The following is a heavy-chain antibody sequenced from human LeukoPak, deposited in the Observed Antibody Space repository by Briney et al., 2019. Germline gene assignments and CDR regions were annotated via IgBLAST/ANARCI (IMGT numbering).Heavy chain of an antibody. J-gene: IGHJ3*01. D-gene: IGHD1-26*01. Sequence: GGSLRLSCAGSGTSGTSGFTFNDAWMNWVRQAPGKGLEWLGRIRSYTSGGTANYAAPVRGRFIISRDDSKKTVYLQMSRLKTEDTAMYYCTSGEMSAFDFWGQGTLVTVSS. CDR2: IRSYTSGGTA. V-gene: IGHV3-15*01. CDR3: TSGEMSAFDF. CDR1: GFTFNDAW.